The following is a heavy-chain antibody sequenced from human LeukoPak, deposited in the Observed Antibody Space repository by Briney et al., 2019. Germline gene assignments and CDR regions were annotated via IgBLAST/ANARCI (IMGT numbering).Heavy chain of an antibody. CDR1: GFPFTNAW. CDR2: IKSKTDGGTA. V-gene: IGHV3-15*01. Sequence: PGGSLRLSCVVSGFPFTNAWMSWVRQAPGKGLEWVGRIKSKTDGGTADYAAPVRGRFTMWRDDARSALYLQMNSLQTEDTVVYYCTPDLMDVWGKGTTVTVSS. J-gene: IGHJ6*03. CDR3: TPDLMDV.